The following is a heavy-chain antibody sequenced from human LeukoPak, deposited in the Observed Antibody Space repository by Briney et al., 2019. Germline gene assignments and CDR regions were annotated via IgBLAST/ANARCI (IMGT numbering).Heavy chain of an antibody. D-gene: IGHD3-22*01. Sequence: ASVKVSCKASGGTFSSYAISWVRQAPGQGLERMGRIIPILGIANYAQKFQGRVTITADKSTSTAYMELSSLRSEDTAVYYCASLGGKYYYDSSGYYEYYFDYWGQGTLVTVSS. CDR2: IIPILGIA. CDR1: GGTFSSYA. J-gene: IGHJ4*02. CDR3: ASLGGKYYYDSSGYYEYYFDY. V-gene: IGHV1-69*04.